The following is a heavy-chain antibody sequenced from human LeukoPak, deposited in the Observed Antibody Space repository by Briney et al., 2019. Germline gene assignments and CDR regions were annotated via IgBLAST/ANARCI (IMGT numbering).Heavy chain of an antibody. D-gene: IGHD5-24*01. V-gene: IGHV3-23*01. CDR3: AKAYYDGYATAPRDFYY. J-gene: IGHJ4*02. CDR1: GFTFSSYG. Sequence: HPGGSLRLSCAASGFTFSSYGMSWVRQAPGKGLEWASAISGSGGSTYYADSVKGRFTISRDNSKNTLYLQMNSLRAEDTAVYYCAKAYYDGYATAPRDFYYWGQGTLVTVSS. CDR2: ISGSGGST.